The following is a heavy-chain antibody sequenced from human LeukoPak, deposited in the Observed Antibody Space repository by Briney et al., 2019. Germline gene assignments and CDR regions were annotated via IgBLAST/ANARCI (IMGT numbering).Heavy chain of an antibody. D-gene: IGHD2-21*01. CDR2: INPNSGDT. CDR3: ARDYRGNSFDY. CDR1: GYTFTNNY. Sequence: GASVKVSCKASGYTFTNNYIHWVRQAPGQGLEWLGWINPNSGDTRYEPKFQGRLTMTGDTSITTVYMELSSLRSDDTAVYFCARDYRGNSFDYWGQGTLVTVSS. V-gene: IGHV1-2*02. J-gene: IGHJ4*02.